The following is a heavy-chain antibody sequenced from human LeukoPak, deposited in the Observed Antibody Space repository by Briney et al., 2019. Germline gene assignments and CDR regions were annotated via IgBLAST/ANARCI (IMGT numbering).Heavy chain of an antibody. CDR1: GGSISSYY. Sequence: SETLSLTCTVSGGSISSYYWSWIRQPPGKGLEWIGYIYYSGSTNYNPPLKRRVTISVDTSKNQFSLKLSSVTAADTAVYYCARGRGYYDSSGYYYFFDYWGQGTLVTVSS. D-gene: IGHD3-22*01. CDR3: ARGRGYYDSSGYYYFFDY. CDR2: IYYSGST. V-gene: IGHV4-59*01. J-gene: IGHJ4*02.